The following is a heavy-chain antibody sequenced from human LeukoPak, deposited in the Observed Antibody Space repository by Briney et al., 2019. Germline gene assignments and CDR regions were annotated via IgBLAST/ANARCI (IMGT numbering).Heavy chain of an antibody. CDR2: IYPGDSDT. J-gene: IGHJ5*02. CDR1: GYSFTSYW. CDR3: ARGFCSASGCDNWFDP. Sequence: GESLKISCKGSGYSFTSYWIGWVRQMPGKGLEWMGIIYPGDSDTRYSPSFQGLVTISADKSITTAYLHWSSLKASDSAMFYCARGFCSASGCDNWFDPWGQGTLVTVSS. D-gene: IGHD2-15*01. V-gene: IGHV5-51*01.